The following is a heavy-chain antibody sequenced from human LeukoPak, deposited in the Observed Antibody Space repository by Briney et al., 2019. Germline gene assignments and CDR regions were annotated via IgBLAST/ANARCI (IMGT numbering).Heavy chain of an antibody. CDR3: ARDRAAAGTFFDS. V-gene: IGHV3-48*02. J-gene: IGHJ4*02. Sequence: TGGSLRLSCAASGFSFSNYGMSWFRQAPGKGLEWVSYISSGSSTIYYADSVKGRFTISRDNAKNSLYLQMNSLRDADTAVYYCARDRAAAGTFFDSWGQGTLVTVSS. CDR2: ISSGSSTI. CDR1: GFSFSNYG. D-gene: IGHD6-13*01.